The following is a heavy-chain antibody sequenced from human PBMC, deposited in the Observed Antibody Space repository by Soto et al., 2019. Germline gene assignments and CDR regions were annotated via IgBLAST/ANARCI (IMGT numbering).Heavy chain of an antibody. CDR1: GVSVSSGAFY. D-gene: IGHD2-15*01. V-gene: IGHV4-61*08. Sequence: SETLSLTCTVSGVSVSSGAFYWSWIRQPPGKGLQWIAYIHYSGSTKYNPSLKSRLTISLDTSKKQFSLRVTSVSAADTAIYYCARFSKELPPGYSHYGMDVWGQGTRVTASS. CDR2: IHYSGST. J-gene: IGHJ6*02. CDR3: ARFSKELPPGYSHYGMDV.